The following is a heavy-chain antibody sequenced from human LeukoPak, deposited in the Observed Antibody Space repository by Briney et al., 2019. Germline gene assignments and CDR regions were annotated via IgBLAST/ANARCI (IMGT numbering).Heavy chain of an antibody. CDR2: IEQDGSEK. D-gene: IGHD4-17*01. Sequence: GGSLRLSRAASGFTFSNYWMSWVRQTPGKGLEWVASIEQDGSEKYYVDSVKGRFTISRDNAKNSLFLQMNSLRADDTAVYYCARPSVLGPNTDYWGQGTLLTVSS. V-gene: IGHV3-7*01. J-gene: IGHJ4*02. CDR3: ARPSVLGPNTDY. CDR1: GFTFSNYW.